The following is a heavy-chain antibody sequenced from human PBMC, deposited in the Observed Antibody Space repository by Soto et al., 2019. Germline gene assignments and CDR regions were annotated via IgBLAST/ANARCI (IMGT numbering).Heavy chain of an antibody. V-gene: IGHV3-30-3*01. J-gene: IGHJ6*02. CDR2: ISYDGINK. CDR3: ARRILPTAMDYYYYGMDV. CDR1: GFTFSSYA. Sequence: QVQLVESGGGVVQPGRSLRLSCAASGFTFSSYAMHWVRQAPGKGLEWVAVISYDGINKYYADSVKGRFTISRDNAKNTLYLHMNRLRAEDTAVYYCARRILPTAMDYYYYGMDVWGQGTTVTVSS. D-gene: IGHD2-2*01.